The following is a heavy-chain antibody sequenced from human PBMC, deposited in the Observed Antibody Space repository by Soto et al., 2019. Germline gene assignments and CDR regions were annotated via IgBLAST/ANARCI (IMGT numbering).Heavy chain of an antibody. D-gene: IGHD3-10*01. CDR3: AKSRGSGNNGMDV. J-gene: IGHJ6*02. V-gene: IGHV3-30*18. CDR1: GFTFSSYG. CDR2: ISYDGSDK. Sequence: QVQLVESGGGVVQPGRSLRLSCAASGFTFSSYGMHWVRQAQGRGLEWVAVISYDGSDKSYAGSVKGRYTISRDNSKNTLYLQMNSLKAEDTAVYYCAKSRGSGNNGMDVWGQGTTVTVSS.